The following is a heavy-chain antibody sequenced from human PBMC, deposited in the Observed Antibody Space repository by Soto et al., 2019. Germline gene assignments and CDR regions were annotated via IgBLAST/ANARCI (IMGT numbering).Heavy chain of an antibody. V-gene: IGHV4-4*02. CDR2: IYHSGST. J-gene: IGHJ5*02. D-gene: IGHD3-22*01. CDR3: ARYYYDSSGQSHWFDP. CDR1: GGSISSSNW. Sequence: QVQLQESGPGLVKPSGTLSLTCAVSGGSISSSNWWSWVRQPPGKGLEWIGEIYHSGSTNYNPSPARRVPMSVDASTIQFSLTLSAVTAADTAVYYCARYYYDSSGQSHWFDPWGQGTLVTVSS.